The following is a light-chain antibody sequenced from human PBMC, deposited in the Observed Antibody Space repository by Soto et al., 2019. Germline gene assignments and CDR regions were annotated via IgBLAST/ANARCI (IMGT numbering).Light chain of an antibody. CDR2: GAT. J-gene: IGKJ1*01. CDR1: QSVSSSY. CDR3: QQYGSSRT. Sequence: EIVLTQSPGTLSLSPGERATLSCTASQSVSSSYLAWYLQKPAQAPRLRIYGATSRATGIPDRFSGSGSGTDFTLTISRLEPEDFAVYYCQQYGSSRTFGQGTKVEIK. V-gene: IGKV3-20*01.